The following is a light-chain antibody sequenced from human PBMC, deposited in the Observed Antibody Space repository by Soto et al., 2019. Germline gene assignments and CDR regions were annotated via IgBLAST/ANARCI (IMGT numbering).Light chain of an antibody. J-gene: IGKJ1*01. CDR1: QSVSAW. CDR3: QPYRNFSWT. V-gene: IGKV1-5*01. CDR2: DVS. Sequence: DIQMTPSPSTLSASVGYIVTITCRASQSVSAWLAWYQQKPGKAPKFLMYDVSTLESGVPLRFSGSGSGTEFTLTINSLQPDDFATYYCQPYRNFSWTFGQGTKVDIK.